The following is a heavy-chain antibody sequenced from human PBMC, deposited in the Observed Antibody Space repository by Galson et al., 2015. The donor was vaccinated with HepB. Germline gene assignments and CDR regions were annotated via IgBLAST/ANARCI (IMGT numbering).Heavy chain of an antibody. V-gene: IGHV3-21*01. CDR2: ISSSSSYI. CDR3: ARPPPLTIFGVVVDAFDI. D-gene: IGHD3-3*01. J-gene: IGHJ3*02. CDR1: GFTFSSYS. Sequence: RLSCAASGFTFSSYSMNWVRQAPGKGLEWVSSISSSSSYIYYADSVKGRFTISRDNAKNSLYLQMNSLRAEDTAVYYCARPPPLTIFGVVVDAFDIWGQGTMVTVSS.